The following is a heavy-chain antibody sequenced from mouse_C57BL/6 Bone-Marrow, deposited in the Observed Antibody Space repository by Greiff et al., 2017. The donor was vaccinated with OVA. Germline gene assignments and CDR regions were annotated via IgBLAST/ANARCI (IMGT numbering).Heavy chain of an antibody. Sequence: QVQLQQPGAELVRPGTSVKLSCKASGYTFTSYWMHWVKQRPGQGLEWIGVIDPSDSYTNYNQKFKGKATLTVDTSSSTAYMQLSSRTSEDSAVYYCARGGPRAMDYWGQGNSVTVSS. J-gene: IGHJ4*01. CDR1: GYTFTSYW. V-gene: IGHV1-59*01. CDR2: IDPSDSYT. CDR3: ARGGPRAMDY.